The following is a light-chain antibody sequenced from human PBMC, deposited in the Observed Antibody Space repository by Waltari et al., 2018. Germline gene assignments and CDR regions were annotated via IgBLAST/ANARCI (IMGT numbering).Light chain of an antibody. CDR3: QAWDSTTAV. Sequence: SFELTQSPSVSVSLGQTATITCAGDKLGSKYASWYKQKPSQSPVLGVYQDTSRPSGIPERFSGSNSGSTATLIISGTQAMDEADYYCQAWDSTTAVFGGGTKLTVL. CDR2: QDT. J-gene: IGLJ2*01. V-gene: IGLV3-1*01. CDR1: KLGSKY.